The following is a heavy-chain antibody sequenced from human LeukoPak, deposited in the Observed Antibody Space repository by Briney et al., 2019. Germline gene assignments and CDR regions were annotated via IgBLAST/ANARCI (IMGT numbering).Heavy chain of an antibody. V-gene: IGHV3-23*01. Sequence: GGSLRLSCAASGFTFSSYAMSWVRQAPGKGLEWVSAISGSGGSTYYADSVKGRFTISRDNSKNTLYLQMNSLRAEDTAVYHCAKEYDILTGYYNVGNSFDYWGQGTLVTVSS. D-gene: IGHD3-9*01. CDR1: GFTFSSYA. CDR2: ISGSGGST. CDR3: AKEYDILTGYYNVGNSFDY. J-gene: IGHJ4*02.